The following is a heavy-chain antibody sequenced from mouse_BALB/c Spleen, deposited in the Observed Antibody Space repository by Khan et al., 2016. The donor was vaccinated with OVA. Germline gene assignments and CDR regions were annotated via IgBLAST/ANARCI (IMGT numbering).Heavy chain of an antibody. CDR2: INPSNGYT. D-gene: IGHD2-14*01. CDR3: VRGGAYYRNDDWFAY. V-gene: IGHV1-4*01. Sequence: VELVESGAELARPEASVKMSCKASGYTFTSYTIHWIKMRPGQGLEWIGYINPSNGYTNYNQKFKDKATLTADKSSTTAYMQLSSLTSDDSAVYNCVRGGAYYRNDDWFAYWGLGTLVTVSA. CDR1: GYTFTSYT. J-gene: IGHJ3*01.